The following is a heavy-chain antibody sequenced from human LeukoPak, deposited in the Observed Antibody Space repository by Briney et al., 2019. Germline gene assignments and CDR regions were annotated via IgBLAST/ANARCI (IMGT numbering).Heavy chain of an antibody. V-gene: IGHV3-11*04. CDR3: VSSRTGSRSNWDHYYYMDV. Sequence: PGGSLRLSCAASGFTLSDYYMGCIRQAPGKGLEWVSYISISARAMYYEVLVKGRFAISRDNAKNSLYLEINSLGGEDTGVYYCVSSRTGSRSNWDHYYYMDVWGKGTTVSVSS. J-gene: IGHJ6*03. CDR2: ISISARAM. CDR1: GFTLSDYY. D-gene: IGHD1-14*01.